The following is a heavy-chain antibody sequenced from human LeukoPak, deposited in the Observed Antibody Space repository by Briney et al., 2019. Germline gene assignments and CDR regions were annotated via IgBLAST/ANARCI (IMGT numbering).Heavy chain of an antibody. D-gene: IGHD3-22*01. V-gene: IGHV3-33*01. CDR1: GFTFSSYG. CDR2: IWYDGSNK. Sequence: GGSLRLSCAASGFTFSSYGMHWVRQAPGKGLEWVAVIWYDGSNKYYADSVKGRFTISRDNSKNTLYLQMNSLRAEDTAVYYCARDREAYYYDSNGYLPDYWGQGTLVTVSS. J-gene: IGHJ4*02. CDR3: ARDREAYYYDSNGYLPDY.